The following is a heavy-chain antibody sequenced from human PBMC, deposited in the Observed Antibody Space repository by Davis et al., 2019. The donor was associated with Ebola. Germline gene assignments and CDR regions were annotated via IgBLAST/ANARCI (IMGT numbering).Heavy chain of an antibody. CDR1: GFTFNNYW. J-gene: IGHJ2*01. Sequence: PGGSLRLSCEASGFTFNNYWMCWVRQAPGKGLEWVANIKKDGSEIYYVDSVKGRFTISRDNAKNSMYLQMNSLRAEDTAVYYCARVRRFTMIVVVITTWYFDLWGRGTLVTVSS. D-gene: IGHD3-22*01. V-gene: IGHV3-7*01. CDR2: IKKDGSEI. CDR3: ARVRRFTMIVVVITTWYFDL.